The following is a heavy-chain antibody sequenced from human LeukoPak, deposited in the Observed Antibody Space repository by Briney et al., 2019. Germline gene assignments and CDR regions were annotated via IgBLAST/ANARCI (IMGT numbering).Heavy chain of an antibody. CDR1: GFTFSSYA. CDR2: ISGSGGST. V-gene: IGHV3-23*01. J-gene: IGHJ5*02. D-gene: IGHD6-25*01. CDR3: AKLRGSLGSNWFDP. Sequence: GGSLRLSCAASGFTFSSYAMSWVRQAPGKGLEWVSAISGSGGSTYYADSVKSRFTISRDNSKNTLYLQMNSLRAEDTAVYYCAKLRGSLGSNWFDPWGQGTLVTVSS.